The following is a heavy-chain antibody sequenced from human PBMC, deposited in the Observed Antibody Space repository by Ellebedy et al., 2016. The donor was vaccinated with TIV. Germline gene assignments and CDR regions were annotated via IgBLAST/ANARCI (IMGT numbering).Heavy chain of an antibody. CDR1: GFTFSTYG. CDR2: ITPDGSYK. CDR3: VRDGYSDTWYAKWFDP. Sequence: PGGSLRLSCAASGFTFSTYGMHWVRQVPGKGLEWVAVITPDGSYKTYADSVKGRFSVSRDNSKKTVDLQMNSLRPEETAVYYCVRDGYSDTWYAKWFDPWGQGTLVMVSS. V-gene: IGHV3-30*03. J-gene: IGHJ5*02. D-gene: IGHD5-12*01.